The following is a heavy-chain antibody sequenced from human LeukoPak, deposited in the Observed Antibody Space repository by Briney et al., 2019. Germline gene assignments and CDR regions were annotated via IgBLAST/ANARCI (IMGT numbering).Heavy chain of an antibody. Sequence: SQTLSLTCAISGDSVSSNSATWTWLRQSPSRGLEWLGRTYYRSKWYFDYAVSVKSRMTINPDTSKNQFSLQLSSVTPDDTAVYYCARVVTTGTYYFDYWGQGTLVTVSS. J-gene: IGHJ4*02. V-gene: IGHV6-1*01. CDR1: GDSVSSNSAT. CDR3: ARVVTTGTYYFDY. D-gene: IGHD1-1*01. CDR2: TYYRSKWYF.